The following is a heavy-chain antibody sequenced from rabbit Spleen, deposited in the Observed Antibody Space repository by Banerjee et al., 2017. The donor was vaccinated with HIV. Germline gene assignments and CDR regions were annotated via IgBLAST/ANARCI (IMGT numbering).Heavy chain of an antibody. J-gene: IGHJ6*01. CDR3: ARDAGASFSGYGMDL. Sequence: QSLEESGGDLVKPEGSLTLTCTASGFSFSSSEYMCWVRQAPGKGLEWISCIAGDSSGFTYSAAWAKGRFTCSKTSSTTVTLQMTSLTVADTAAYFCARDAGASFSGYGMDLWGPGTLVTVS. CDR1: GFSFSSSEY. CDR2: IAGDSSGFT. D-gene: IGHD4-2*01. V-gene: IGHV1S40*01.